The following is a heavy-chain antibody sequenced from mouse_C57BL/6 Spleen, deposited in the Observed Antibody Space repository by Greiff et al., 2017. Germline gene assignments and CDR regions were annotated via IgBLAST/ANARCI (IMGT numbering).Heavy chain of an antibody. CDR2: IDPETGGT. CDR1: GYTFTDYE. J-gene: IGHJ3*01. V-gene: IGHV1-15*01. CDR3: TRVDSSDPFAY. D-gene: IGHD3-2*02. Sequence: QVQLQQSGAELVRPGASVTLSCKASGYTFTDYEMHWVKQTPLHGLEWIGAIDPETGGTAYNQKFKGKAILTADKSSSTAYMELRSLTSEDSAVYYCTRVDSSDPFAYWGQGTLVTVSA.